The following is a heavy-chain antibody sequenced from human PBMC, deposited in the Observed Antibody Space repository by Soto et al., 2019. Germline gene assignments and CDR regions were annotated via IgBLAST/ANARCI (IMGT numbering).Heavy chain of an antibody. V-gene: IGHV3-21*01. J-gene: IGHJ6*02. D-gene: IGHD4-4*01. CDR1: GFTFSSYS. CDR2: ISSSSSYI. CDR3: ARDRVDVIHDYSNYEPYYYYYGMDV. Sequence: GGSLILSCAASGFTFSSYSMNWVRQAPGKGLEWVSSISSSSSYIYYADSVKGRFTISRDNAKNSLYLQMNSLRAEDTAVYYCARDRVDVIHDYSNYEPYYYYYGMDVWGQGTTVTVSS.